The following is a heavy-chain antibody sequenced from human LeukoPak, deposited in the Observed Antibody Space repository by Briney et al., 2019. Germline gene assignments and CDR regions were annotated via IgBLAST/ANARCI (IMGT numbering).Heavy chain of an antibody. CDR3: ARDSPLTAIDY. CDR2: IYYSGST. V-gene: IGHV4-39*07. J-gene: IGHJ4*02. Sequence: SETLSLTCTVSGGSISSSSYYWGWIRQPPGKGLEWIGSIYYSGSTYYNPSLKSRVTISVDTSKNQFSLKLSSVTAADTAVYYCARDSPLTAIDYWGQGTLVTVSS. CDR1: GGSISSSSYY. D-gene: IGHD1-14*01.